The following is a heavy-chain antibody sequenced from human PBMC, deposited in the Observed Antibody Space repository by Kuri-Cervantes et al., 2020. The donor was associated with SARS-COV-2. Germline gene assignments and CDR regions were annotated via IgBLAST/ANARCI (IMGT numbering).Heavy chain of an antibody. D-gene: IGHD6-13*01. CDR3: ARVDGSWYFFY. J-gene: IGHJ4*02. CDR2: TYYSGST. V-gene: IGHV4-38-2*01. CDR1: GYSISSGYY. Sequence: SETLSLTCAVSGYSISSGYYWGWIRQPPGKGLEWIGSTYYSGSTYYNPSLKSRVTISVDTSKNQSSLKLSSVTAADTAVYYCARVDGSWYFFYWGQGTLVPSPQ.